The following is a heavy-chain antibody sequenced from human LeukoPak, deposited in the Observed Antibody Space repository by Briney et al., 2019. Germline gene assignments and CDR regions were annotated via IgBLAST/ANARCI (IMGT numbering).Heavy chain of an antibody. J-gene: IGHJ4*02. Sequence: GGSLRLSCAASGFTFSSYAMSWVRQAPGKGLEWVSAISGSGGSTYYADSVKGRFTTSRDNSKNTLYLQMNSLRAEDTAVYYCAKDEYYGSGSYYVYWGQGTLVTVSS. D-gene: IGHD3-10*01. CDR3: AKDEYYGSGSYYVY. CDR1: GFTFSSYA. V-gene: IGHV3-23*01. CDR2: ISGSGGST.